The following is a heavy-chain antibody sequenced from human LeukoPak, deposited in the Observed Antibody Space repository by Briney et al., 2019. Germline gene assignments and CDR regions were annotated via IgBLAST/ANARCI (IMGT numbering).Heavy chain of an antibody. V-gene: IGHV4-4*07. J-gene: IGHJ6*03. CDR3: ARELYYYDSSGYYYVGYYYYYMDV. Sequence: PSETLSLTCTVSGGSISSYYWSWIRQPAGKGLEWIGCIYTSGSTNYNPSLKSRVTMSVDTSKNQFSLKLSSVTAADTAVYYCARELYYYDSSGYYYVGYYYYYMDVWGKGTTVTISS. CDR2: IYTSGST. D-gene: IGHD3-22*01. CDR1: GGSISSYY.